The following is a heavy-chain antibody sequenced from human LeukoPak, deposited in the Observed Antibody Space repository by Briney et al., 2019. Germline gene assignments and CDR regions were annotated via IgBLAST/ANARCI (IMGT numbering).Heavy chain of an antibody. D-gene: IGHD6-13*01. J-gene: IGHJ4*02. CDR3: ARSAAARSIDY. Sequence: SETLSLTCAVYGGSFSGYYWSWIRQPPGKGLEWIGEINHSGSTNYNPSLKSRVTISVDTSKNQFSLKLSSVTAADTAVYYCARSAAARSIDYWGQGTLVTVCS. CDR1: GGSFSGYY. CDR2: INHSGST. V-gene: IGHV4-34*01.